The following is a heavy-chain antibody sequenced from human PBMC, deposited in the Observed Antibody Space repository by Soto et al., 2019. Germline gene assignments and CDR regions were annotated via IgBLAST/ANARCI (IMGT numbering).Heavy chain of an antibody. J-gene: IGHJ4*02. CDR1: GFTFSSYA. CDR2: ISGNGANT. D-gene: IGHD6-19*01. V-gene: IGHV3-23*01. Sequence: EVQLLESGGGLVQPGGSLRLSCAASGFTFSSYAMTWVRQAPGKGLEWVSAISGNGANTYYADSVKGRFTISRDNSKSTLYLQMSSLRAEDTAVYYCAKDLGSSDWPTLSDYWGQGTLVTVSS. CDR3: AKDLGSSDWPTLSDY.